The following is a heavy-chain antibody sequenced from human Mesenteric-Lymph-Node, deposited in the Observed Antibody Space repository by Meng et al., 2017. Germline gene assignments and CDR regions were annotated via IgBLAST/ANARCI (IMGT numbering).Heavy chain of an antibody. CDR3: ARVTCSSTSCPKRDAFDV. V-gene: IGHV4-59*01. CDR2: IYYSGST. Sequence: SETLSLTCTVSGGSISSYYWSWIRQPPGKALEWIGYIYYSGSTNYNPSLESRVTISVDTSKSQFSLKVTSVTAADTAVYYCARVTCSSTSCPKRDAFDVWGQGTKVTVSS. D-gene: IGHD2-2*01. J-gene: IGHJ3*01. CDR1: GGSISSYY.